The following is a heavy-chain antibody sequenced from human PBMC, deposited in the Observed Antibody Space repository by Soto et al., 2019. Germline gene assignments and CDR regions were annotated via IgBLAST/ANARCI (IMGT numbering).Heavy chain of an antibody. CDR1: GFTFSSYS. CDR3: ATSEQWLVGAFDI. Sequence: GGSLRLSCAASGFTFSSYSMNWVRQAPGKGLEWVSSISSSSSYIYYADSVKGRFTISRDNAKNSLYLQMNSLRAEDTAVYYCATSEQWLVGAFDIWGQGTMVTVSS. D-gene: IGHD6-19*01. CDR2: ISSSSSYI. J-gene: IGHJ3*02. V-gene: IGHV3-21*01.